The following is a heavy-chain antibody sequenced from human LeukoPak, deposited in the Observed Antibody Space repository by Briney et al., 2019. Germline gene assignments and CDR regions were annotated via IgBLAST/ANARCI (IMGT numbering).Heavy chain of an antibody. D-gene: IGHD5-24*01. V-gene: IGHV3-30*18. CDR3: AKDLGDGYNYGFDY. Sequence: GMSLRLSCAASGVTLSPYGMHWVRQAPGKGLEWVAVISYDGSYKYYADSVKGRFTISRDKSKNTLYLQMNSLRAEDTAFYYCAKDLGDGYNYGFDYWGQGTLVTVSS. J-gene: IGHJ4*02. CDR2: ISYDGSYK. CDR1: GVTLSPYG.